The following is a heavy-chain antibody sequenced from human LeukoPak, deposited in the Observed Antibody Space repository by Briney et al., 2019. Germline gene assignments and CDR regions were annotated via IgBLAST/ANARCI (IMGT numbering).Heavy chain of an antibody. Sequence: ASVKVSCKASGYTFTSYYMHWVRQAPGQGLEWMGIINPSGGSTSYAQKFQGRVTMTRDTSTSTVYMELSSLRSEDTAVYYCVRDQFVDYDSKNYYGMDVWGQGTTVTVSS. J-gene: IGHJ6*02. CDR2: INPSGGST. CDR3: VRDQFVDYDSKNYYGMDV. V-gene: IGHV1-46*01. D-gene: IGHD3-22*01. CDR1: GYTFTSYY.